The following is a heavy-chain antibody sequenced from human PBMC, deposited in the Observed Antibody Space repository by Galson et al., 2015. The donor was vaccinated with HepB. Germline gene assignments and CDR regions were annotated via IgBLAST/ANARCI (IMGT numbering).Heavy chain of an antibody. CDR1: GYTFTSYA. J-gene: IGHJ4*02. CDR2: INAGNGNT. V-gene: IGHV1-3*01. Sequence: SVKVSCKASGYTFTSYAMHWVRQAPGQGLEWMGWINAGNGNTKYSQKFQGRVTITRDTSASTAYMELSSLRSEDTAVYYCARSPPFYSGSYWPFDYWGQGTLVTVSS. D-gene: IGHD1-26*01. CDR3: ARSPPFYSGSYWPFDY.